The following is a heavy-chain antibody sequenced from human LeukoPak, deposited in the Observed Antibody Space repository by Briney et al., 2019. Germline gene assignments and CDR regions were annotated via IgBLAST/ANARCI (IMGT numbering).Heavy chain of an antibody. V-gene: IGHV3-11*06. J-gene: IGHJ6*02. CDR2: ISSRSSYT. CDR1: GFTFSDYY. CDR3: ARDQRGGVGGNMDV. D-gene: IGHD1-26*01. Sequence: GGSLRLSCAASGFTFSDYYMTWIRQAPGKGLEWVSYISSRSSYTKYADSVEGRFTISRDNALSSLYLQMNSLRAEDTAVYYCARDQRGGVGGNMDVWGQGTTVTVSS.